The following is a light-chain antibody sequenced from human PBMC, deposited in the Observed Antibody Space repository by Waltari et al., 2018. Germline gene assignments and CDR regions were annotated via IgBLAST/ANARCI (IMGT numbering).Light chain of an antibody. CDR2: WAS. V-gene: IGKV4-1*01. CDR3: HQYFGTPFT. CDR1: QIVLTSSNNQNY. J-gene: IGKJ3*01. Sequence: DIVRTQAPDSLAGYLGERATINCKSSQIVLTSSNNQNYLGWYQQKPGQTPKLLIYWASTRESGVPDRFSGSGSGTDFTLAISSLQAEDVAVYYCHQYFGTPFTFGPGTKVDIK.